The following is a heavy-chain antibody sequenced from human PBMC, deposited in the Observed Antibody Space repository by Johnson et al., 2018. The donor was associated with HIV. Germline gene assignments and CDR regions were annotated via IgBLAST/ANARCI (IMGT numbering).Heavy chain of an antibody. CDR2: ISSDGNER. CDR3: ARDGIAAAGTDGHAFDI. CDR1: GFPFSRNG. D-gene: IGHD6-13*01. Sequence: VQLVESGGGVVQPGRSLRLACAASGFPFSRNGMHWVRQAPGEGLEWVTVISSDGNERHYADSVRGRFTVSRDNSKNTLFLQMDGLIPEDTAVYYCARDGIAAAGTDGHAFDIWGQGTMVTVSS. V-gene: IGHV3-30*03. J-gene: IGHJ3*02.